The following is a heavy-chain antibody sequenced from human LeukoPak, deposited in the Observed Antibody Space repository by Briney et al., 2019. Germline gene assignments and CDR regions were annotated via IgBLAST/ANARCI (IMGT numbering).Heavy chain of an antibody. CDR3: ARDTAVAGYNWFDP. CDR2: ISAYNGNT. J-gene: IGHJ5*02. V-gene: IGHV1-18*01. D-gene: IGHD6-19*01. Sequence: ASVKVSCKASGYTFTSYGISWVRHAPGQGLEWMGWISAYNGNTNYAQKLQGRVTMTTDTSTSTAYMELRSLRSDDTAVYYCARDTAVAGYNWFDPWGQGTLVTVSS. CDR1: GYTFTSYG.